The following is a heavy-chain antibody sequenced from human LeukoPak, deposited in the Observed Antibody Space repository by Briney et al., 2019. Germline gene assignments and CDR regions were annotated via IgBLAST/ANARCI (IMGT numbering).Heavy chain of an antibody. CDR1: GFTFSSYE. V-gene: IGHV3-48*03. CDR2: ISSSGSTI. J-gene: IGHJ4*02. Sequence: GGSLRLSCAASGFTFSSYEMNWVRQAPGKGLEWVSYISSSGSTIYYADSVKGRFTISRDNAKNSLYLQMNSLRDEDTAVYYCARDQKHGYTYGYPLDYWGQGTLVTVSS. D-gene: IGHD5-18*01. CDR3: ARDQKHGYTYGYPLDY.